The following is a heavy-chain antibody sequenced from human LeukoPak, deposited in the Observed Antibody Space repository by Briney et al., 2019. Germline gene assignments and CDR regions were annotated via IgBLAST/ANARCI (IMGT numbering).Heavy chain of an antibody. V-gene: IGHV3-48*03. J-gene: IGHJ4*02. CDR2: ISSSGGTM. Sequence: PGGSLRLSCAASGFTFSSSGFTFSDYEMYWVRQAPGKGLEWVSYISSSGGTMYYADSVKGRFTISRDNAKNSLYLHMNSLRAEDTAVYYGPSLTVASNFSHGGRGILVTVSS. CDR3: PSLTVASNFSH. D-gene: IGHD6-19*01. CDR1: GFTFSSSGFTFSDYE.